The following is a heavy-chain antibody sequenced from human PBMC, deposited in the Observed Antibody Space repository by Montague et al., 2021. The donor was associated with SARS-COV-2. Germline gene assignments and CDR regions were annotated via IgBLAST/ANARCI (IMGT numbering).Heavy chain of an antibody. Sequence: TLSLTCTVSGTSIRSGGYYWTWIRQHPGKGLEWIGYIFHTGRAYYXPSLETRANISVDTSNNLFSLRLSSVTAADTAMYFCARVRLFYYLDYWGQGTLVTVSS. CDR2: IFHTGRA. V-gene: IGHV4-31*03. CDR1: GTSIRSGGYY. CDR3: ARVRLFYYLDY. J-gene: IGHJ4*02. D-gene: IGHD2/OR15-2a*01.